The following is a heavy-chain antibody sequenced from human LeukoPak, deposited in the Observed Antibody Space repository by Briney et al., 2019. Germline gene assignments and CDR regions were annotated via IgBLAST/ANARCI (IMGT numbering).Heavy chain of an antibody. J-gene: IGHJ5*02. CDR1: GYSFTSYW. D-gene: IGHD3-22*01. CDR2: IYPGDSDT. V-gene: IGHV5-51*01. CDR3: ARPAYYDSSGYYYAWFDP. Sequence: GESLKISCKGSGYSFTSYWIGWVRQMPGKGLEWMGIIYPGDSDTRYSPSFQGQVTISADKSISTAYLQWSSLKASDTAMYYCARPAYYDSSGYYYAWFDPWGQGTLVTVSS.